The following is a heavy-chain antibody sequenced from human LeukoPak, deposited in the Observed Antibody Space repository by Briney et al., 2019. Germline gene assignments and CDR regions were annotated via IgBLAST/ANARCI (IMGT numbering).Heavy chain of an antibody. D-gene: IGHD3-22*01. J-gene: IGHJ4*02. V-gene: IGHV3-30*02. CDR3: AKGTYYYDSSGYSETYYFDY. CDR2: IRYDGSNK. CDR1: GFTFSSYG. Sequence: PGGSLRLSCAASGFTFSSYGMHWVRQAPGKGLEWVAFIRYDGSNKYYADSVKGRFTISRDNSKNTLYLQMNSLRAEDTAVYYCAKGTYYYDSSGYSETYYFDYWGQGTLVTVSS.